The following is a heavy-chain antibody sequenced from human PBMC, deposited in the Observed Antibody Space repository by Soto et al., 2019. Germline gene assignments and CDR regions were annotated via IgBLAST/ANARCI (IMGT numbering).Heavy chain of an antibody. J-gene: IGHJ4*02. Sequence: PGESLKISCKGSGYSFTSYWIGWVRQMPGKGLEWMGIIYPGDSDTRYSPSFQGQVTISADKSISTAYLQWSSLKASDTAMYYCARHRGLAPGYDFWSGHGYFDYWGQGTLVTVSS. D-gene: IGHD3-3*01. CDR2: IYPGDSDT. CDR3: ARHRGLAPGYDFWSGHGYFDY. CDR1: GYSFTSYW. V-gene: IGHV5-51*01.